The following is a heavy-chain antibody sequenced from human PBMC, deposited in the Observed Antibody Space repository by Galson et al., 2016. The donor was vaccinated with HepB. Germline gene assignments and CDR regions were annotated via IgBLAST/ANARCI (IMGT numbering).Heavy chain of an antibody. CDR1: GASISSSYW. CDR2: IYHSGST. V-gene: IGHV4-4*02. Sequence: ETLSLTCAVSGASISSSYWWGWVRQPPGKGLEWIGEIYHSGSTNYNPSLKSRVTISVDKFKNQFSLKLTSVTAADTAVYYCAREKPGSGDFDYGGQGTLVTVSS. CDR3: AREKPGSGDFDY. D-gene: IGHD3-10*01. J-gene: IGHJ4*02.